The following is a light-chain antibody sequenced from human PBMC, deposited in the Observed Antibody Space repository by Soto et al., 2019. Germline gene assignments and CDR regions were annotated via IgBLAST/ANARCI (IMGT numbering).Light chain of an antibody. J-gene: IGLJ2*01. CDR1: SSNIGANF. CDR3: GAWDSSLSAVV. Sequence: QSVLTQPPSVSAAPRQKVTISCSGSSSNIGANFVSWFQQLPGTAPKLLIYDNDLRPSGIPDRFSGSKSGTSATLGITGLQTGDEADYYCGAWDSSLSAVVFGGGTKLTVL. V-gene: IGLV1-51*01. CDR2: DND.